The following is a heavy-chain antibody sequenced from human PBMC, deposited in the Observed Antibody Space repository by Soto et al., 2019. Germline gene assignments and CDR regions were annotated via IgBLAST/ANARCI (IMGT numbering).Heavy chain of an antibody. CDR2: IYYSGST. V-gene: IGHV4-59*01. J-gene: IGHJ5*02. D-gene: IGHD5-18*01. CDR1: GGSISSYY. CDR3: ARGRAMDNDLVWFDP. Sequence: PSETLSLTCTVSGGSISSYYWSWIRQPPGKGLVWIGYIYYSGSTNYNPSLKSRVTISVDTSKNQFSLKLSSVTAADTAVYYCARGRAMDNDLVWFDPWGQGTLVTVSS.